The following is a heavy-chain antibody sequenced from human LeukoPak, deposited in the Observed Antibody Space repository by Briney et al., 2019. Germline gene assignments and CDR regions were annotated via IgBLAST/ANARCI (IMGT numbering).Heavy chain of an antibody. CDR3: AKDRPNLAAAGRDYFDY. Sequence: GGSLILSCTASGFIFSDYGMHWVRQAPGKGLEWGASIRYDGSDEYSPQFVKGRFTISRDHSKNPLYLHMTSLGLEDTAVYFCAKDRPNLAAAGRDYFDYWGRGTLVTVSS. J-gene: IGHJ4*02. CDR1: GFIFSDYG. V-gene: IGHV3-30*02. CDR2: IRYDGSDE. D-gene: IGHD6-13*01.